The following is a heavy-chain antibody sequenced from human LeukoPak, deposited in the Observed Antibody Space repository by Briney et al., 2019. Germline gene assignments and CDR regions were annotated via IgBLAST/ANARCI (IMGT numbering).Heavy chain of an antibody. V-gene: IGHV4-38-2*01. CDR2: IYHSGST. J-gene: IGHJ4*02. D-gene: IGHD1-26*01. CDR1: GYSISSGYY. CDR3: ARQSGILKAFDY. Sequence: SETLSLTCAVSGYSISSGYYWGWIRQPPGKGLEWIGSIYHSGSTYYNPSLKSRVTISVDTSKNQFSLKLSSVTAADTAVYYCARQSGILKAFDYWGQGTLVTVSS.